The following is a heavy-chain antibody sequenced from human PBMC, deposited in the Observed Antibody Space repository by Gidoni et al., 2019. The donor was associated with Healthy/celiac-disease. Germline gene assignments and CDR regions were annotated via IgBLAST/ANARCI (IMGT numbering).Heavy chain of an antibody. J-gene: IGHJ6*02. CDR2: ISAYNGNT. Sequence: QVPLVQSGAEVKTPGASVKVSCKASGYTFTSYGIRWVRQAPGQGLEWMGWISAYNGNTNDAQKLQGRVTMTTDTSTSTAYMELRSLRSDDTAVYYCARRVPRISCMDVWGQGTTVTVSS. CDR1: GYTFTSYG. V-gene: IGHV1-18*01. CDR3: ARRVPRISCMDV. D-gene: IGHD3-3*02.